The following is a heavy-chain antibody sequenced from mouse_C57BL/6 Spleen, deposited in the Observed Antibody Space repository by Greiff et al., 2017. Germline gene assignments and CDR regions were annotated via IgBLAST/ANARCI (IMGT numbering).Heavy chain of an antibody. Sequence: QVQLKQSGPELVKPGASVKISCKASGYAFSSSWMNWVKQRPGKGLEWIGRIYPGDGDTNYNGKFKGKATLTADKSSSTAYMQLSSLTSEDSAVYFCARLRDYDREYYFDYWGQGTTLTVSS. CDR2: IYPGDGDT. J-gene: IGHJ2*01. D-gene: IGHD2-4*01. CDR3: ARLRDYDREYYFDY. CDR1: GYAFSSSW. V-gene: IGHV1-82*01.